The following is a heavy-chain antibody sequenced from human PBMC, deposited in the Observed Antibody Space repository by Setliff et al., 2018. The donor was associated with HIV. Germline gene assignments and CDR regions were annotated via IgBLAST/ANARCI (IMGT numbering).Heavy chain of an antibody. CDR3: AGHFYYSGSGIWAGLDS. V-gene: IGHV4-4*07. Sequence: ETLSLTCYVTDDPISSYYWSWVRQPAGKGLEWIGRLYVSGDTNYNPSLKSRVTMSLDTSKKHFSLNLKSVTAADTAVYYCAGHFYYSGSGIWAGLDSWGQGTLVTVSS. CDR1: DDPISSYY. D-gene: IGHD3-10*01. CDR2: LYVSGDT. J-gene: IGHJ4*02.